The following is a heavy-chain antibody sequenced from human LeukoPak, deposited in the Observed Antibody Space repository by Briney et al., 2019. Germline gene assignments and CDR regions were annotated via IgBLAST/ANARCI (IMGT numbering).Heavy chain of an antibody. Sequence: PGGPLRLPCAASGLPYNSYRMLWLPQAPGKGRVCVSRINSDGNLTPYADSVKGRLTISRDNAKNTLYLQMNSLRAEDTAVYYCVREYTSSSGRAFDYWGQGTLVTVSS. CDR1: GLPYNSYR. V-gene: IGHV3-74*01. D-gene: IGHD6-6*01. J-gene: IGHJ4*02. CDR2: INSDGNLT. CDR3: VREYTSSSGRAFDY.